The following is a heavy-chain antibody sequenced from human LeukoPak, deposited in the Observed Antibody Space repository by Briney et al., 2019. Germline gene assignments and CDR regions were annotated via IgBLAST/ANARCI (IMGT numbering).Heavy chain of an antibody. J-gene: IGHJ4*02. CDR1: GGSISSYY. Sequence: SETLSLTCTVSGGSISSYYWSWIRQPPGKGLEWIGYIYYSGSANYNPSPKSRVTISVDTSKNQFSLKLSSVTAADTAVYYCARMSWYYGSGGYRAYYFDYWGQGTLVTVSS. CDR2: IYYSGSA. D-gene: IGHD3-10*01. CDR3: ARMSWYYGSGGYRAYYFDY. V-gene: IGHV4-59*01.